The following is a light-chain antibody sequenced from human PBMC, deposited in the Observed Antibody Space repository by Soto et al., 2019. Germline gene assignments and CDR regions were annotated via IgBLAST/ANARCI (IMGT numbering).Light chain of an antibody. CDR2: GAS. V-gene: IGKV3-15*01. CDR3: QQYNNWPSWR. J-gene: IGKJ1*01. CDR1: QSVSSN. Sequence: EIVMTQSPATLSMSPGERATLSCMASQSVSSNLAWYQQKPGQAPRLPIYGASTRATGIPARFSGSGSGTEFTLTISSLQSEDFAVYYCQQYNNWPSWRFGQGTKVDIK.